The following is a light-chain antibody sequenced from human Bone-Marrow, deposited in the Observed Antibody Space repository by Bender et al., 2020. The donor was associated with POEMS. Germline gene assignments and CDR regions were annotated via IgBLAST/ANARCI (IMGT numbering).Light chain of an antibody. CDR2: DVS. Sequence: QSALTQPASVSGSPGQSITISCTGSSFDIGGNKYVSWYQHHPGKAPKLLIYDVSKRPSGVSSRFSGSKSGNTAYLTISGLQAEDESDYYCYSYTASNTYVFGTGTKVTVL. CDR3: YSYTASNTYV. J-gene: IGLJ1*01. CDR1: SFDIGGNKY. V-gene: IGLV2-14*03.